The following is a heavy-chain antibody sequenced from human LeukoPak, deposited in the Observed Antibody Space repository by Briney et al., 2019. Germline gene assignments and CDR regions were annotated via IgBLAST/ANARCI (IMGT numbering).Heavy chain of an antibody. J-gene: IGHJ4*02. V-gene: IGHV4-4*02. CDR3: ARGEYSSSRRCYVAY. CDR1: GGSISSSNW. CDR2: IYHSGST. D-gene: IGHD6-13*01. Sequence: PSGTLSLTCAVSGGSISSSNWWSWVRQPPGRGLEWIGEIYHSGSTNYNPSLKSRVTISVDKSKNRFSLKLSSVTAADTAVHYCARGEYSSSRRCYVAYWGQGTLVTVSS.